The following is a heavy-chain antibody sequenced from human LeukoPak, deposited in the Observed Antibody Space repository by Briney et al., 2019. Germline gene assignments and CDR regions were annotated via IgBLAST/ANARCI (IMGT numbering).Heavy chain of an antibody. J-gene: IGHJ4*02. CDR2: ISSNGGST. CDR3: ARAWDGDY. CDR1: GFTFGSYA. Sequence: PGGSLRLSCAASGFTFGSYAMHWVRQAPGKGLEYVSAISSNGGSTYYANSVKGRFTISRDNSKNTLYLQMGSLRAEDMAVYYCARAWDGDYWGQGTLVTVSS. V-gene: IGHV3-64*01. D-gene: IGHD1-26*01.